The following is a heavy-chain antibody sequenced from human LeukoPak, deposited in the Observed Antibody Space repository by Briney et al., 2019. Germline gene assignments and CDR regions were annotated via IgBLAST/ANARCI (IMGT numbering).Heavy chain of an antibody. Sequence: SETLSLTCTVSGGSMSRYYWSWIRQPPGKGLEWIGYMYYSGSTKYNPSLKSRVTISVDTSKNQFSLKLSSVTAADTAVYYCARSSTGSYFDYWGQGTLVTASS. D-gene: IGHD3-3*02. CDR2: MYYSGST. J-gene: IGHJ4*02. CDR1: GGSMSRYY. CDR3: ARSSTGSYFDY. V-gene: IGHV4-59*01.